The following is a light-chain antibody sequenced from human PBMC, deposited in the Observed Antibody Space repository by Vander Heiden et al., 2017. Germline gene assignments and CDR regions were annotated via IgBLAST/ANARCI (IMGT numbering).Light chain of an antibody. V-gene: IGLV1-44*01. Sequence: QSVLTPPPSASGTPGQRVSMFCSGRSSNIRSHTVNWYQQYPGAAPKLLIYLDHQRPSGVADRFSGSKSGTSASLAISGLQYEDEADYYCAVRDDNLRAVVFGGGTKLTVL. CDR3: AVRDDNLRAVV. J-gene: IGLJ3*02. CDR1: SSNIRSHT. CDR2: LDH.